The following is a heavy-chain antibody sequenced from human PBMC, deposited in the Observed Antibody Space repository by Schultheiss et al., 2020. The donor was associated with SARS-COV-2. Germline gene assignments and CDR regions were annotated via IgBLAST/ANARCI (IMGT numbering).Heavy chain of an antibody. CDR1: GGSISSGGYS. J-gene: IGHJ5*02. V-gene: IGHV4-61*08. D-gene: IGHD6-19*01. Sequence: SETLSLTCAVSGGSISSGGYSWSWIRQPPGKGLEWIGYIYYSGSTNYNPSLKSRVTISVDKSKNQFSLKLGSVTAADTAVYYCARTLSVAGALGWFDPWGQGTLVTVSS. CDR2: IYYSGST. CDR3: ARTLSVAGALGWFDP.